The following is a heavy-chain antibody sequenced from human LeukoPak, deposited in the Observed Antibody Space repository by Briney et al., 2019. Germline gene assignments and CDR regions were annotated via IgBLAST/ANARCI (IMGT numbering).Heavy chain of an antibody. Sequence: ASVKVSCKASGYTFTSYAMHWVRQAPGQRLEWMGWINAGNGNTKYSQKFQGRVTITRDTSASTAYMEPSSLRSEDTAVYYCARSGEVLRYFDWLSWFDPWGQGTLDTVSS. J-gene: IGHJ5*02. CDR2: INAGNGNT. D-gene: IGHD3-9*01. V-gene: IGHV1-3*01. CDR3: ARSGEVLRYFDWLSWFDP. CDR1: GYTFTSYA.